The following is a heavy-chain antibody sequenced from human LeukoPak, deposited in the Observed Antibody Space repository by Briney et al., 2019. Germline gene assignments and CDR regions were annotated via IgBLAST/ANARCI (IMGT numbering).Heavy chain of an antibody. CDR2: IYTSGST. V-gene: IGHV4-4*07. CDR1: GGSISSYY. Sequence: SETLSLTCTVSGGSISSYYWSWIRQPAGKGLEWIGRIYTSGSTNYNPSLMSRVTMSVDTSKNQFFLKINPVTAADTAVYYCARASGSVIYYNSCDSWGQGILVAVSS. D-gene: IGHD3-10*01. CDR3: ARASGSVIYYNSCDS. J-gene: IGHJ5*01.